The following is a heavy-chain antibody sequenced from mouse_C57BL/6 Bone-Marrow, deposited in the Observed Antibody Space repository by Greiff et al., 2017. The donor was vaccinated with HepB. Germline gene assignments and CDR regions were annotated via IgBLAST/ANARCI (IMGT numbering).Heavy chain of an antibody. D-gene: IGHD2-3*01. V-gene: IGHV1-53*01. CDR2: INPSNGGT. CDR1: GYTFTSYW. CDR3: ARFDERGAMDY. Sequence: VQLQQPGTELVKPGASVKLSCKASGYTFTSYWMHWVKQRPGQGLEWIGNINPSNGGTNYNEKFKSKATLTVYKYSSTAYMQLSSLTPEDSAVYYWARFDERGAMDYWGQGTSVTVSS. J-gene: IGHJ4*01.